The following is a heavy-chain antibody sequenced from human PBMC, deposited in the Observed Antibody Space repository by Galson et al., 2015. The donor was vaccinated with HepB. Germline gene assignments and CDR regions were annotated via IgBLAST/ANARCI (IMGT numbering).Heavy chain of an antibody. CDR1: GGTFSSYA. CDR3: ARAERFFLDYYGMDV. Sequence: SVKVSCKASGGTFSSYAISWVRQAPGQGLEWMGGIIPVFGTANYAQKFQGRVTITADESTSTAYMELSSLRSEDTAVYYCARAERFFLDYYGMDVWGQGTTVTVSS. CDR2: IIPVFGTA. D-gene: IGHD3-3*01. J-gene: IGHJ6*02. V-gene: IGHV1-69*13.